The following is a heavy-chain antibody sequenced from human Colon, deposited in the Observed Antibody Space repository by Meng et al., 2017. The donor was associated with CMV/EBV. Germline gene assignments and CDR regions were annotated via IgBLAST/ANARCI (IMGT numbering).Heavy chain of an antibody. CDR2: IFTSGTVV. D-gene: IGHD3-3*01. J-gene: IGHJ4*02. V-gene: IGHV3-48*03. CDR3: ARDAPPDFWSGPIGY. CDR1: GFTFSSYK. Sequence: GGSLRLSCAASGFTFSSYKMHWFRQAPGKGLEWVSYIFTSGTVVLYADSVQGRFTISRDNAKNSLYLQMNSLRAEDTAVYYCARDAPPDFWSGPIGYWGQGTLVTVSS.